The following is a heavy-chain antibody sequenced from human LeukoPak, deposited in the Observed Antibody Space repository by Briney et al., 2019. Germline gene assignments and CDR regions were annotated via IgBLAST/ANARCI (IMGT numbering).Heavy chain of an antibody. CDR1: GFTVSSNY. J-gene: IGHJ4*02. CDR2: IYSGGST. Sequence: GGSLRLSCAASGFTVSSNYMSWVRQAPGKGLEWVSVIYSGGSTYYADSVKGRFTISRDNSKNTLYLQMNSLRAEDTAVYYCASVHYDSSGYYYFYYFDYWGQGTLVTVSS. CDR3: ASVHYDSSGYYYFYYFDY. D-gene: IGHD3-22*01. V-gene: IGHV3-66*01.